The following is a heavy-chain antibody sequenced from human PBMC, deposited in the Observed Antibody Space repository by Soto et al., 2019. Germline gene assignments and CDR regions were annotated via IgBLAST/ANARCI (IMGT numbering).Heavy chain of an antibody. Sequence: WTWIRQHPGKGLEWIGYIYQRGSTYYNPSLKSRVTISIDTPKNQFSLNLNSVTAADTAVYYCARDQADTDMVFDYWGQGTLVTVSS. V-gene: IGHV4-31*02. CDR3: ARDQADTDMVFDY. J-gene: IGHJ4*02. CDR2: IYQRGST. D-gene: IGHD5-18*01.